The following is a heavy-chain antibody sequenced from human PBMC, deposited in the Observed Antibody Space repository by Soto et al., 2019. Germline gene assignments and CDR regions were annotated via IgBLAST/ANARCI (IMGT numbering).Heavy chain of an antibody. D-gene: IGHD5-12*01. CDR1: GGSFSGYY. J-gene: IGHJ3*02. CDR2: INHSGST. CDR3: ARDPSVDIVATITDAFDI. V-gene: IGHV4-34*01. Sequence: SETLSLTCAVYGGSFSGYYWSWIRQPPGKGLEWIGEINHSGSTNYNPSLKSRVTISVDTSKNQFSLKLSSVTAADTAVYYCARDPSVDIVATITDAFDIWGQGTMVTVSS.